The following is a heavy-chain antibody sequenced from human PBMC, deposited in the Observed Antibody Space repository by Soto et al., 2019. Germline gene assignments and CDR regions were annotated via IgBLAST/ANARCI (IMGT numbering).Heavy chain of an antibody. Sequence: GASVKVSCKASGYTFTSYGIHWVRQAPGQRLEWMGWINAANGDTKYSPKFQGRVTITRDTSASTAYMEQSSLRSEDTAVYYCVRRHVSATGIDWFDPWGQGALVTVSS. J-gene: IGHJ5*02. CDR3: VRRHVSATGIDWFDP. CDR1: GYTFTSYG. CDR2: INAANGDT. V-gene: IGHV1-3*01. D-gene: IGHD6-13*01.